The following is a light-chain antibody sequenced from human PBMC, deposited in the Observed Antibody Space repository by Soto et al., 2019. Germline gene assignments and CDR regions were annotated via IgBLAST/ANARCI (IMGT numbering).Light chain of an antibody. CDR1: QSVSSSY. CDR3: QKYGSSPWT. J-gene: IGKJ1*01. CDR2: GAS. Sequence: EIVLTQSPGTLSLSPGERATLSCRASQSVSSSYLAWFQQKPGQGPRLLIYGASGRATGIPDRFSGSGSGTDFTLTISRLEPEDFAVYYCQKYGSSPWTFGQGTKVEIK. V-gene: IGKV3-20*01.